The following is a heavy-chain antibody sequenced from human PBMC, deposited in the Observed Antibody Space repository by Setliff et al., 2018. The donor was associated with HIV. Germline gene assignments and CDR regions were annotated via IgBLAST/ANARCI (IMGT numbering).Heavy chain of an antibody. Sequence: SETLSLTCTVSGDSVNDRSYFWGWVRQPPGKGLEWIGTFYYNGDSRYNPSLRSRVTISVDTSKNQFSLNLNSVTAADTAVYYCGAGSNYDDSGYYSPYFDYWGQGALVTVSS. CDR1: GDSVNDRSYF. CDR3: GAGSNYDDSGYYSPYFDY. D-gene: IGHD3-3*01. V-gene: IGHV4-39*01. CDR2: FYYNGDS. J-gene: IGHJ4*02.